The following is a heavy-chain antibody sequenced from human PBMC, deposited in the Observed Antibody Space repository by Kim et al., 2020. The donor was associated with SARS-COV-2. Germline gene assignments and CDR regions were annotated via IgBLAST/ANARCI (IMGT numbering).Heavy chain of an antibody. V-gene: IGHV1-69*06. Sequence: SVKVSYKASGGTFSSYAISWVRQAPGQGLEWMGGIIPIFGTANYAQKFQGRVTITADKSTSTAYMELSSLRSEDTAVYYCAGGGYSYGTLGYWGQGTLVTVSS. CDR1: GGTFSSYA. CDR3: AGGGYSYGTLGY. D-gene: IGHD5-18*01. J-gene: IGHJ4*02. CDR2: IIPIFGTA.